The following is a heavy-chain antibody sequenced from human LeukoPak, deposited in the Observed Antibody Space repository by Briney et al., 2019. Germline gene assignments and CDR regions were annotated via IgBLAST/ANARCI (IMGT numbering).Heavy chain of an antibody. Sequence: GASVKVSCKASGYTFTGYYMHWVRQAPGQGLEWMGWINPNSGGTNYTQKFQGRVTMTRDTSISTAYMELSRLRSDDTAVYYCARDRRVGATWQVTNDAFDIWGQGTMVTVSS. D-gene: IGHD1-26*01. CDR1: GYTFTGYY. V-gene: IGHV1-2*02. CDR2: INPNSGGT. J-gene: IGHJ3*02. CDR3: ARDRRVGATWQVTNDAFDI.